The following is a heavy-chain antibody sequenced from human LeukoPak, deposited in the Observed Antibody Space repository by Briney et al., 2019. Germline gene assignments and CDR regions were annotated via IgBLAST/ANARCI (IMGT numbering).Heavy chain of an antibody. CDR3: ATAYLSRYYDSSGPYNWFDP. J-gene: IGHJ5*02. CDR2: FDPEDGET. D-gene: IGHD3-22*01. V-gene: IGHV1-24*01. CDR1: GYTLTELS. Sequence: ASVKVSCKVSGYTLTELSMHWVRQAPGKGLEWMGGFDPEDGETIYAQKFQGRVTMTEDTSTDTAYMEPSSLRSEDTAVYYCATAYLSRYYDSSGPYNWFDPWGQGTLVTVSS.